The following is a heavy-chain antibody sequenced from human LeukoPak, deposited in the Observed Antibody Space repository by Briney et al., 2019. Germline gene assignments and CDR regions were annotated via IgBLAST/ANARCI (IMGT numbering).Heavy chain of an antibody. CDR3: ARDLVGATRVWFDP. CDR2: ISAYNGNT. J-gene: IGHJ5*02. CDR1: GYTFTSYG. V-gene: IGHV1-18*01. Sequence: ASVKVSCKASGYTFTSYGISWLRQAPGQGLEWMGWISAYNGNTNYAQKLQGRVTMTTDTPTSTAYMELRSLRSDDTAVYYCARDLVGATRVWFDPWGQGALVTVSS. D-gene: IGHD1-26*01.